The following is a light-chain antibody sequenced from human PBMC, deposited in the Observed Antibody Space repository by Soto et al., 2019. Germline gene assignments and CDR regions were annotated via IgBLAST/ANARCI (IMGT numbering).Light chain of an antibody. CDR1: QSVSSW. Sequence: IQMTQSPSTLSASVGARVTITCRASQSVSSWLAWYQQKPGKAPELLIYDASTLGSGVPSRFSGSGSGTEFTLTISSLRPDDFATYYCQQYNSYSPWPFGHGTTVEIK. V-gene: IGKV1-5*01. CDR2: DAS. J-gene: IGKJ1*01. CDR3: QQYNSYSPWP.